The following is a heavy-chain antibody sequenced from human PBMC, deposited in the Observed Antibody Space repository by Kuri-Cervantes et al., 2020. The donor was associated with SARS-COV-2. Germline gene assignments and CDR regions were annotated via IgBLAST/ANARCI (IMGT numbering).Heavy chain of an antibody. CDR2: INHSGST. Sequence: SQTLSLTGAVFGGSFSGSYLSWIPHPPGKGLEWMGEINHSGSTNDNPSLKSRVTISVDTSKNQFSLKLSSVTAADTAVYYCARDRTAVVPAAKAFDPWGQGTLVTVSS. V-gene: IGHV4-34*01. CDR3: ARDRTAVVPAAKAFDP. J-gene: IGHJ5*02. D-gene: IGHD2-2*01. CDR1: GGSFSGSY.